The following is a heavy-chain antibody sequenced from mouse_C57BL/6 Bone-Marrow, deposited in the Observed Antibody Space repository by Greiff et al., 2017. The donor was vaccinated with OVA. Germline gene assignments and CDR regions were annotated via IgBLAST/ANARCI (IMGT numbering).Heavy chain of an antibody. D-gene: IGHD1-1*01. J-gene: IGHJ2*01. Sequence: EVQLKESGPELVKPGASVKMSCKASGYTFTDYNMHWVKQSHGKSLEWIGYINPNNGGTSYNQKFKGKATLTVNKSSSTAYMELRSLTSEDSAVYYCARGHYGSSPLDYWGQGTTLTVSS. CDR3: ARGHYGSSPLDY. CDR2: INPNNGGT. V-gene: IGHV1-22*01. CDR1: GYTFTDYN.